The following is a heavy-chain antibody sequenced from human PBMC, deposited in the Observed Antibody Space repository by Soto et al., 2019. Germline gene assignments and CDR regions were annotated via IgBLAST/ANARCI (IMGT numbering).Heavy chain of an antibody. CDR3: ARDQLGTYDYGDYRNYYGMDV. CDR2: ISAYNGNT. Sequence: QVQLVQSGAEVKKPGASVKVSCKASGYTFTSYGISWVRQAPGQGLEWMGWISAYNGNTNYAQKLQGRVTMTTDTSTSTAYMELRSLRSDDTAVYYCARDQLGTYDYGDYRNYYGMDVWGQGTTVTVSS. V-gene: IGHV1-18*01. J-gene: IGHJ6*02. CDR1: GYTFTSYG. D-gene: IGHD4-17*01.